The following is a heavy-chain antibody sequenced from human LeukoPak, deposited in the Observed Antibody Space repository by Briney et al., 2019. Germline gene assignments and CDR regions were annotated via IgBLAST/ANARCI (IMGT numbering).Heavy chain of an antibody. CDR1: GFTFGDYA. J-gene: IGHJ6*03. Sequence: GGSLRLSCTASGFTFGDYAMSWVRQAPGKGLEWVGFIGSKAYGGTTEYAASVKGRFTISRDDSKSIAYLQMNSLKTEDTAVYYCTRVEIAAAGTNYYYYMDVWGKGTTVTVSS. CDR2: IGSKAYGGTT. V-gene: IGHV3-49*04. D-gene: IGHD6-13*01. CDR3: TRVEIAAAGTNYYYYMDV.